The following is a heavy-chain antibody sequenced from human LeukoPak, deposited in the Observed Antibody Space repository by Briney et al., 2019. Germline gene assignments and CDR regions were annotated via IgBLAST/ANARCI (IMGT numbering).Heavy chain of an antibody. CDR3: VNQISGWVY. D-gene: IGHD6-19*01. CDR1: GFTFRSLA. J-gene: IGHJ4*02. CDR2: ISSNGGRT. Sequence: PGGSLRLSCSASGFTFRSLAMHWVRQAPGKGLEYVSAISSNGGRTYYADSVKGRFTISRDNSKNTLYLQMSSLRPEDTAVYYCVNQISGWVYWGQGTLVTVSS. V-gene: IGHV3-64D*06.